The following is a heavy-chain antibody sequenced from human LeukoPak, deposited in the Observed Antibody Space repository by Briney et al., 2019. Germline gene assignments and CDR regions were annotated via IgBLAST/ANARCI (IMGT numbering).Heavy chain of an antibody. V-gene: IGHV4-30-2*03. J-gene: IGHJ4*02. CDR3: ARLGAAGTKRDY. Sequence: PSETLSLTCAVSGGSISSGGYSWSWIRQPPGKGLEWIGYIYHSGSTYYNPSLKSRVTISVDTSKNQFSLKLSSVTAADTAVYYCARLGAAGTKRDYWGQGTLVTVSS. CDR1: GGSISSGGYS. D-gene: IGHD6-13*01. CDR2: IYHSGST.